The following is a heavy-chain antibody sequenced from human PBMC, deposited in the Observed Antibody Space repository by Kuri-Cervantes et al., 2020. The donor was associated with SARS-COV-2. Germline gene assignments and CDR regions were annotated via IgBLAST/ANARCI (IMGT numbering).Heavy chain of an antibody. CDR3: ARRSAGYSSGWYRGWGMDV. CDR2: IYYSGST. D-gene: IGHD6-19*01. J-gene: IGHJ6*02. Sequence: GSLRLSCTVSGGSISSYYWSWIRQPPGKGLEWIGYIYYSGSTNYNPSLKSRVTMSVDTSKNQFSLKLTSVTAADTAVYYCARRSAGYSSGWYRGWGMDVWGQGTRSPSP. V-gene: IGHV4-59*12. CDR1: GGSISSYY.